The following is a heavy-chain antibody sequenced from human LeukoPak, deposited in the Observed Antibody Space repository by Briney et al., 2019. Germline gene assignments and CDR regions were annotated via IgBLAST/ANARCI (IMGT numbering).Heavy chain of an antibody. CDR2: IYNGGDT. D-gene: IGHD5-18*01. Sequence: GGSLRLSCAASGFTFSSYGMHWVRQAPGKGLEWVSVIYNGGDTYYADSVKGRFTISRDNSKNTLYLQMNSLRAEDTAVYYCARAKSGGVTAMGYWGQGTLVTVSS. J-gene: IGHJ4*02. V-gene: IGHV3-53*01. CDR1: GFTFSSYG. CDR3: ARAKSGGVTAMGY.